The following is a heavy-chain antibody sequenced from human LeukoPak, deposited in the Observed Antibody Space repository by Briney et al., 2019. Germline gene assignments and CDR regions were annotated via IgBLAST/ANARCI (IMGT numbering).Heavy chain of an antibody. CDR2: IISDGGDT. V-gene: IGHV3-74*01. J-gene: IGHJ5*02. CDR1: GFTFRTYW. Sequence: GGSLRLSCAASGFTFRTYWMHWVRQAPGKGLVWVSRIISDGGDTTYADSVKGRFTISRDNAKNTLYLQMNSLRAEDTAVYYCARAPVPGGWFDPWGQGTLVTVSS. D-gene: IGHD4-23*01. CDR3: ARAPVPGGWFDP.